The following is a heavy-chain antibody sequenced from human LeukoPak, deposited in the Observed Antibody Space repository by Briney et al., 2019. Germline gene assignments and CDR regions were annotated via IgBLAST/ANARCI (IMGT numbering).Heavy chain of an antibody. D-gene: IGHD3-10*01. CDR2: ISSSGSTI. Sequence: GGSLRLSCAASGFTFSSYEMNWVRQAPGRGLEWVSYISSSGSTIYYADSVKGRFTISRDKAKNSLYLQMNSLRAEDTAVYYCARELGGYSPWGQGTLVTVSS. V-gene: IGHV3-48*03. CDR3: ARELGGYSP. J-gene: IGHJ5*02. CDR1: GFTFSSYE.